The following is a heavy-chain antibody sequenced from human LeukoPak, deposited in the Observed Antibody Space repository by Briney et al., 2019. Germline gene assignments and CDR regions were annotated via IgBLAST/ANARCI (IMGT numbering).Heavy chain of an antibody. CDR1: GFAFSSYW. CDR3: ARSQFDY. CDR2: IDGDGTTT. J-gene: IGHJ4*02. V-gene: IGHV3-74*03. Sequence: PGGSLTLSCATSGFAFSSYWMLWVRQAAGKGLEWVSRIDGDGTTTTYADSVKGRFTISRDNEKNILYLHMNSLRVEDTATYYCARSQFDYSGQEILVTVSS.